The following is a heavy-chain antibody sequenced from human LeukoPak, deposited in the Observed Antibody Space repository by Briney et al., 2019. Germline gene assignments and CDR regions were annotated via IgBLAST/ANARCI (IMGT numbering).Heavy chain of an antibody. CDR2: VNPNSGHT. D-gene: IGHD2-15*01. CDR3: ARGAPGSYCSGGSCPYFDY. V-gene: IGHV1-8*01. J-gene: IGHJ4*02. Sequence: ASVKVSCKASGYTFTSYDVNWVQQATGQGLEWMGWVNPNSGHTGYAQKFQGRVTLTTNTSVSTAYMELSSPRSEDTAIYYCARGAPGSYCSGGSCPYFDYWGQGTLVSVSS. CDR1: GYTFTSYD.